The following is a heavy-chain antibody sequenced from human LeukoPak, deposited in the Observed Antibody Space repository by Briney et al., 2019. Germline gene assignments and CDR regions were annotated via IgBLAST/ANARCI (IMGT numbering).Heavy chain of an antibody. CDR1: GGSINSYY. D-gene: IGHD1-26*01. CDR2: IYISGST. J-gene: IGHJ5*02. CDR3: ARDNSVGDNAWWFDP. V-gene: IGHV4-4*07. Sequence: SETLSLTCTVSGGSINSYYWSWIRQPAGKGLEWIGRIYISGSTNYNPSLKSRVTMSVDTSKNQFSLKLSSVTAADTAVYYCARDNSVGDNAWWFDPWGQGTLVTVSS.